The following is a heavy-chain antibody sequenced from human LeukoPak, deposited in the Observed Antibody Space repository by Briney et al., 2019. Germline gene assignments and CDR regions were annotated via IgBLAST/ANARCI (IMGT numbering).Heavy chain of an antibody. Sequence: GASVKVSCKASGGTFSSYAISWVRQAPGQGLEWMGGIIPIFGTANYAQKFQGRVTITTDESTSTAYMELSSLRSEDTAVYYCARGELELLWFDPWGQGTLVTVSS. CDR1: GGTFSSYA. V-gene: IGHV1-69*05. CDR3: ARGELELLWFDP. J-gene: IGHJ5*02. CDR2: IIPIFGTA. D-gene: IGHD1-7*01.